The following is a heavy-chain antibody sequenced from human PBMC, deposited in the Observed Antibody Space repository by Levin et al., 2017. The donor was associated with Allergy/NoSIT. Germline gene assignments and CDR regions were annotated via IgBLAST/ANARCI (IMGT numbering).Heavy chain of an antibody. Sequence: KGSGPTLVKPTQTLTLTCTFSGFSLSTSGVGVGWIRQPPGKALEWLALIYWDDDKRYSPSLKSRLTITKDTSKNQVVLTMTNMDPVDTATYYCAHSEYYYDSSGYYDAFDIWGQGTMVTVSS. CDR2: IYWDDDK. J-gene: IGHJ3*02. V-gene: IGHV2-5*02. CDR1: GFSLSTSGVG. D-gene: IGHD3-22*01. CDR3: AHSEYYYDSSGYYDAFDI.